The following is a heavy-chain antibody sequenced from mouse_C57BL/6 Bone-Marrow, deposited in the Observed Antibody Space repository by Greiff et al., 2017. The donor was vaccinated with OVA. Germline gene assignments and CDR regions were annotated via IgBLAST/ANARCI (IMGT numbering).Heavy chain of an antibody. J-gene: IGHJ4*01. CDR2: IRSKSNNYAT. V-gene: IGHV10-1*01. D-gene: IGHD2-3*01. Sequence: EVQLVESGGGLVQPKGSLKLSCAASGFSFNTYAMNWVRQAPGKGLEWVARIRSKSNNYATYYDDSVKDRFTISRDDSESMLYLQMNSLKTEETAMYYRVRHDGYFDDMDYWGQGTSDTVSS. CDR3: VRHDGYFDDMDY. CDR1: GFSFNTYA.